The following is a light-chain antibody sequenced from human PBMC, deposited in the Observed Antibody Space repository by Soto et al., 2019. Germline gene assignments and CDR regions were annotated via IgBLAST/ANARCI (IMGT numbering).Light chain of an antibody. CDR3: SSYTSSNTLVV. J-gene: IGLJ2*01. Sequence: QSALTQPASVSGSPGQSLTISCTGTSSDVGSYNYVSWYQQHPGKAPKLMIYEVSNRPSWVSNRFSGSKSGNTASLTISGLQTEDEADYYCSSYTSSNTLVVFGGGTQLTVL. CDR1: SSDVGSYNY. V-gene: IGLV2-14*01. CDR2: EVS.